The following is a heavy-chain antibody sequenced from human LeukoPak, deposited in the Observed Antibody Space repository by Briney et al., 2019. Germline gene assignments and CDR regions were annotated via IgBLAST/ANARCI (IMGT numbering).Heavy chain of an antibody. Sequence: GGSLRLSCAASGFTFSSYAMSWVRQAPGKGLEWVSAISGSGGSTYYADSVKGRFTISRDNSKNTQYLQMNSLRAEDTAVYDCGRGMTYYYYYGMDVWGQGTTVTVSS. CDR3: GRGMTYYYYYGMDV. V-gene: IGHV3-23*01. J-gene: IGHJ6*02. CDR1: GFTFSSYA. CDR2: ISGSGGST. D-gene: IGHD6-13*01.